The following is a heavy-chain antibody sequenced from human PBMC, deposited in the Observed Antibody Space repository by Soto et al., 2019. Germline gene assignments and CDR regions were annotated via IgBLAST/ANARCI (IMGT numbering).Heavy chain of an antibody. CDR2: IDPTDSYT. CDR1: VSIFTSYW. CDR3: ARIPVLSLVAVWGFDY. Sequence: PGESLNISFTVSVSIFTSYWITCVRQMLGTGLEWMGRIDPTDSYTDYSPSFQGHVTISVDKSINTAYLQWSSLKASDTAMYYCARIPVLSLVAVWGFDYWRLGTLVTVSS. D-gene: IGHD3-16*01. J-gene: IGHJ4*02. V-gene: IGHV5-10-1*01.